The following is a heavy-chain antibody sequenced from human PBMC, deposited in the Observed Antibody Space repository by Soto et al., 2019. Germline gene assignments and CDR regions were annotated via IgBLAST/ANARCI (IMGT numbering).Heavy chain of an antibody. V-gene: IGHV4-31*03. CDR3: ARVAEVYYYGADY. CDR1: GGSITSGGYY. J-gene: IGHJ4*02. D-gene: IGHD3-10*01. CDR2: IYYSGST. Sequence: PSETLSLTCTVSGGSITSGGYYWSWIRQHPGKGLEWIGYIYYSGSTYYNPSLKSRVTISVDTFKNQFSLKLSSVTAADTAVYYCARVAEVYYYGADYWGQGPLVT.